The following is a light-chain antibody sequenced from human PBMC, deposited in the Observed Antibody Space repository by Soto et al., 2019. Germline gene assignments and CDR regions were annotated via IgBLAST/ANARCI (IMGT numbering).Light chain of an antibody. CDR1: QSVSSY. V-gene: IGKV3-20*01. Sequence: EIVLTQSPCTLCLSPGERAPLSCRASQSVSSYLAWYQQKPGQAPRLLIYGASNRATGIPARFSGSGSGTDFTLTISRLEPEDFAVYYCQQHGTSPITFGQGTRLEIK. CDR3: QQHGTSPIT. J-gene: IGKJ5*01. CDR2: GAS.